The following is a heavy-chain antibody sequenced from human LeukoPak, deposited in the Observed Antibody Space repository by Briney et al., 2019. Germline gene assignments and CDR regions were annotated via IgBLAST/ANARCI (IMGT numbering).Heavy chain of an antibody. CDR2: INRDGSGT. CDR3: AGTIVGKWAIDY. V-gene: IGHV3-74*01. Sequence: GGSLRLSCAASGFTFSTYWMHWVRQAPGKGLVWVSRINRDGSGTNYADSVKGRFTISRDNSKNTLYLQMNSLRAEDTAVYYCAGTIVGKWAIDYWGQGTLVTVSS. D-gene: IGHD3-22*01. CDR1: GFTFSTYW. J-gene: IGHJ4*02.